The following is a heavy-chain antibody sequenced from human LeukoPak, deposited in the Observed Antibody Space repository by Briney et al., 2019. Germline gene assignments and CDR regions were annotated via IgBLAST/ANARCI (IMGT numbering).Heavy chain of an antibody. CDR3: AKGLRTGVGPYMGYHYYMDV. V-gene: IGHV3-7*03. CDR1: GSTFNGHW. Sequence: GGSLRLSCVGSGSTFNGHWLTWVRQAPGRGLEWVASIKEDGRQAYYMDSVKGRFTISRDNSYNTVSLQMNSLRDEDTGVYFCAKGLRTGVGPYMGYHYYMDVWGKGATVTVSS. D-gene: IGHD3-16*01. J-gene: IGHJ6*03. CDR2: IKEDGRQA.